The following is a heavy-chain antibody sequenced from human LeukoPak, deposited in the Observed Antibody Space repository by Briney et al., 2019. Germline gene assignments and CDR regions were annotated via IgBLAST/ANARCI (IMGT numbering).Heavy chain of an antibody. CDR3: AIESGYRPLGYKDV. D-gene: IGHD5-18*01. V-gene: IGHV3-23*01. J-gene: IGHJ6*03. CDR2: ISGSGGST. Sequence: GGSLRLFCVASGLTLKKYAVSWVRQAPVEGLEWVSAISGSGGSTYYADSVKGRFTISRDNSKNTLYLQMNSLSTDDTTVYFCAIESGYRPLGYKDVWGKGTTVTVSS. CDR1: GLTLKKYA.